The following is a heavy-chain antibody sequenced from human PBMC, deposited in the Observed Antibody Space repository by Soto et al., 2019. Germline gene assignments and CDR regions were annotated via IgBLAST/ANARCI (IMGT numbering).Heavy chain of an antibody. CDR1: GGTFSSYA. CDR2: IIPTFGTA. J-gene: IGHJ5*02. D-gene: IGHD6-19*01. CDR3: ARLGVYSSGWNWFDP. V-gene: IGHV1-69*01. Sequence: QVQLVQSGAEVKKPGSSVKVSCKASGGTFSSYAISWVRQAPGQGLEWMGGIIPTFGTAHYAQKFQGRVTITADESTSTAYLELSSLRFEDTAVYSCARLGVYSSGWNWFDPWGQGTLVTVSS.